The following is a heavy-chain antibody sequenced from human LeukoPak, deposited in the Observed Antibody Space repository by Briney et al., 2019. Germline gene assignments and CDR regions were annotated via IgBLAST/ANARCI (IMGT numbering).Heavy chain of an antibody. Sequence: ASVKVSCKASGYTFRNFAISWARQAPGQGLEWMGWISAYNGITNYAQRVQDRISLTTDTSTSTAYMELRSLRTDDTATYFCARFEDGSAWPWPGLDSWGQGTLVTVSS. CDR1: GYTFRNFA. J-gene: IGHJ4*02. CDR2: ISAYNGIT. CDR3: ARFEDGSAWPWPGLDS. V-gene: IGHV1-18*01. D-gene: IGHD5-24*01.